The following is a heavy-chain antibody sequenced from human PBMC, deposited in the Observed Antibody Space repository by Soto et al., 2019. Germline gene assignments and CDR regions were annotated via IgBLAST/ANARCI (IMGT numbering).Heavy chain of an antibody. Sequence: ASVKVSCKASGYTLTSYYMHWVRQAPGQGLEWMGIINPSGGSTSYAQKFQGRVTMTRDTSTSTVYMELSSLRSEDTAVYYCARDQERGYCSSTSCYGDPLGYWGQGTLVTVSS. V-gene: IGHV1-46*01. J-gene: IGHJ4*02. D-gene: IGHD2-2*01. CDR2: INPSGGST. CDR3: ARDQERGYCSSTSCYGDPLGY. CDR1: GYTLTSYY.